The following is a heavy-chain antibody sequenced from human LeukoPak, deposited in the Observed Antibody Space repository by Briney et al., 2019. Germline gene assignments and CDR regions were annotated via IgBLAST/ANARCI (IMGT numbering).Heavy chain of an antibody. CDR2: INHSGST. J-gene: IGHJ4*02. V-gene: IGHV4-34*01. Sequence: PSETLSLTCAVYGGSFGGYYWSWIRQPPGKGLEWIGEINHSGSTNYNPSLKSRVTISVDTSKNQFSLKLSSVTAADTAVYYCASRAGYFDYWGQGTLVTVSS. CDR3: ASRAGYFDY. CDR1: GGSFGGYY.